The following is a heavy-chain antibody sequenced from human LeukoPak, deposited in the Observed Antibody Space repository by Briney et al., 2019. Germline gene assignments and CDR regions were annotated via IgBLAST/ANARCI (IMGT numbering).Heavy chain of an antibody. CDR1: GGSISSYY. Sequence: SETLSLTCTVSGGSISSYYWSWIRQPPGKGLEWIGNIYDRGSTKYNPSLKSRVTISVDTSKNQFSLRLSSVTAADTAVYYCARVASIAARHPDYWGQGTLVTVSS. J-gene: IGHJ4*02. CDR3: ARVASIAARHPDY. D-gene: IGHD6-6*01. V-gene: IGHV4-59*01. CDR2: IYDRGST.